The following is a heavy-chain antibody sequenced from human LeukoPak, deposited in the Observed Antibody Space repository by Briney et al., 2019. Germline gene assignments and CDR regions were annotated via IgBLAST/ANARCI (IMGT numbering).Heavy chain of an antibody. V-gene: IGHV1-8*01. CDR3: ARGVVVPAAMEYYYYYYGMDV. J-gene: IGHJ6*02. D-gene: IGHD2-2*01. CDR2: MNPNSGNT. Sequence: ASVKVSCKASGYTFTSYDINWVRQATGQGLEWMGWMNPNSGNTGYAQKFQGRVTMTRNTSISTAYMELSSLRSEDTAVYYCARGVVVPAAMEYYYYYYGMDVWSQGTTVTVSS. CDR1: GYTFTSYD.